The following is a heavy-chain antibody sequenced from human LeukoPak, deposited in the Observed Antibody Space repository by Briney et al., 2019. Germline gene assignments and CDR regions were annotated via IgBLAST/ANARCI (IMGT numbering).Heavy chain of an antibody. J-gene: IGHJ5*02. V-gene: IGHV3-74*01. Sequence: GGSLRLSCVASGFTFSNYWMYWVRQPPGKGLVWVSRIYVDGRTTNYADSVKGRFTISRDNAKNTVYLEMNSLSVEDTATYYCIRDFRSADLWGQGTLVTVTS. CDR2: IYVDGRTT. CDR1: GFTFSNYW. CDR3: IRDFRSADL.